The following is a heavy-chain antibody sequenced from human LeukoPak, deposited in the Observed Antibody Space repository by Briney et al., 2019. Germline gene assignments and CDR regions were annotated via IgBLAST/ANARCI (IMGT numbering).Heavy chain of an antibody. D-gene: IGHD4-17*01. CDR1: GGTFSSYA. V-gene: IGHV1-69*13. J-gene: IGHJ6*02. CDR2: IIPMFGTG. Sequence: SVKVSCKASGGTFSSYAITWVRQAPGQGLEWMGGIIPMFGTGKYAQKFQGRVTITADESTSTAYMELSSLRSEDTAVYYCARDLYDYGDYRSYYYYGMDVWGQGTAVTVSS. CDR3: ARDLYDYGDYRSYYYYGMDV.